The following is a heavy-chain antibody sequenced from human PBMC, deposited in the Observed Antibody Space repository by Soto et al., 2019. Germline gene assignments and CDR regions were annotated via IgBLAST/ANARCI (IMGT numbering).Heavy chain of an antibody. V-gene: IGHV3-7*01. CDR3: ARSPPGLFPIDY. J-gene: IGHJ4*02. CDR1: GGTVSSYR. Sequence: LCCASCGGTVSSYRMTLELKKKGKGLEWVANIKQDGSEKYYVDSVKGRFTISRDNAKNSLYLQMNSLRAEDTAVYYCARSPPGLFPIDYWGQGTLVTVSS. CDR2: IKQDGSEK.